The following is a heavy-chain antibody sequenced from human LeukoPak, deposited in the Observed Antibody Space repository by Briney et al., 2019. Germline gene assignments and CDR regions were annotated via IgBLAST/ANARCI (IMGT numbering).Heavy chain of an antibody. CDR2: INHSGST. Sequence: SETLSLTCAVYGGSFSGYYWSWIRQPPGKGLEWIGEINHSGSTNYNPSLKSRVTISVDTSKNQFSLKLSSVTAADTAVYYCARGGAVYDYVWGSYRYPDYWGRGTLVTVSS. CDR3: ARGGAVYDYVWGSYRYPDY. J-gene: IGHJ4*02. V-gene: IGHV4-34*01. D-gene: IGHD3-16*02. CDR1: GGSFSGYY.